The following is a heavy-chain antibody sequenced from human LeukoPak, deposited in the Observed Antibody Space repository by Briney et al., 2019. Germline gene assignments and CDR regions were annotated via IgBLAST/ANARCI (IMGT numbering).Heavy chain of an antibody. J-gene: IGHJ4*02. Sequence: GESLKISCKGSGYSFTNYWIGWVRQMPGKGLGWMGIIYPGDSDTRYSPSFQGQVTFSADKSISTTYLQWSSMKASDTAMYYCARLPGYCTGGSCYFDYWGQGTLVTVSS. D-gene: IGHD2-15*01. CDR1: GYSFTNYW. CDR2: IYPGDSDT. CDR3: ARLPGYCTGGSCYFDY. V-gene: IGHV5-51*01.